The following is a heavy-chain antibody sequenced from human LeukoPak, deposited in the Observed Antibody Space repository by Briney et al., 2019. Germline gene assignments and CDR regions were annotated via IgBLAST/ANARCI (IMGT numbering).Heavy chain of an antibody. CDR2: ISAYNGNT. CDR3: ARPMVRGVISLSAFDI. V-gene: IGHV1-18*01. CDR1: GYTFTSYG. J-gene: IGHJ3*02. D-gene: IGHD3-10*01. Sequence: GASVKVSCKASGYTFTSYGISWVRQAPGQGLEWMGWISAYNGNTNYAQKLQGRVTMTTDTSTSTAYMELRSLRSDDTAVYYCARPMVRGVISLSAFDIWGQGTMVTVSS.